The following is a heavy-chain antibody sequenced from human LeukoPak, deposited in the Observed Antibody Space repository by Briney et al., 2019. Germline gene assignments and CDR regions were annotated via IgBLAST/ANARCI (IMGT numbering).Heavy chain of an antibody. CDR1: GFPFSSYA. CDR2: VSGSGGTT. J-gene: IGHJ4*02. Sequence: PGGSLRLSCAASGFPFSSYAMSWVRQAPGRALEWVSAVSGSGGTTYYADSVKGRLTNSRDNSKNTLYLQMNSLRAEDTAVYYCAKSDYYDSSGHPSSFEYWGQGTLVTVSS. V-gene: IGHV3-23*01. CDR3: AKSDYYDSSGHPSSFEY. D-gene: IGHD3-22*01.